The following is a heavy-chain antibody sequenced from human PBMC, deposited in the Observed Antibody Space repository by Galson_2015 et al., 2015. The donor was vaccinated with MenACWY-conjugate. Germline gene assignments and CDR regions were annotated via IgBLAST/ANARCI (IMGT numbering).Heavy chain of an antibody. J-gene: IGHJ5*02. Sequence: SLRLSRAGSGFIFGNYDMNWVRQTPGRGLEWVSGIRAGGGLTYYADSVKGRFTISRDNTQNTLYLQMNGLRVEDTAVYYCAKDIGSEYSGYAVLDLWGQGTLVAVSS. CDR3: AKDIGSEYSGYAVLDL. D-gene: IGHD5-12*01. CDR1: GFIFGNYD. V-gene: IGHV3-23*01. CDR2: IRAGGGLT.